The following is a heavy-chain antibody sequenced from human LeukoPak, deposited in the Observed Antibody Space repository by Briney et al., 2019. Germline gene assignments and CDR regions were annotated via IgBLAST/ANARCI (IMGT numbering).Heavy chain of an antibody. D-gene: IGHD6-13*01. V-gene: IGHV3-23*01. CDR1: GFTFSSYA. J-gene: IGHJ4*02. Sequence: QPGGSLRLSCAASGFTFSSYAMSWVRQAPGKGLEWVSAISGSGGSTYYADSVKGRFTISRDNSKNTLYLQMNSLRAEDTAVYYCVANIAAAAPGYMGFDYWGQGTLVTVSS. CDR3: VANIAAAAPGYMGFDY. CDR2: ISGSGGST.